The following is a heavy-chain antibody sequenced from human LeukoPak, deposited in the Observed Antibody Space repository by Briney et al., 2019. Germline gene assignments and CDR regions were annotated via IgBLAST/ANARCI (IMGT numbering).Heavy chain of an antibody. Sequence: ASVKVSCKASGYTLTGYYMHWVRQAPGQGPEWMGWINGNSGGTKYAQKFEGRVTMTSDTSTSTVQMDLSTLRSDDTAVYYCARENIEQWPAFDYWGQGTPVTVSS. CDR3: ARENIEQWPAFDY. D-gene: IGHD1/OR15-1a*01. CDR2: INGNSGGT. CDR1: GYTLTGYY. J-gene: IGHJ4*02. V-gene: IGHV1-2*02.